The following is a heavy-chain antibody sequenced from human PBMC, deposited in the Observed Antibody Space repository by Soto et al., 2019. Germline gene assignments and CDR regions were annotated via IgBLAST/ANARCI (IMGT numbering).Heavy chain of an antibody. CDR2: IYHSGTT. J-gene: IGHJ4*02. CDR1: GGSISNYY. CDR3: ASGGYQLYWAH. Sequence: SETLSLTCTVSGGSISNYYWSWIRQPPGKGLEWIGYIYHSGTTYDNPSLKSRTTMSVDTSKNQFSLKLSSVTAADTAVYYCASGGYQLYWAHWGQGSLVTVSS. V-gene: IGHV4-59*04. D-gene: IGHD2-8*02.